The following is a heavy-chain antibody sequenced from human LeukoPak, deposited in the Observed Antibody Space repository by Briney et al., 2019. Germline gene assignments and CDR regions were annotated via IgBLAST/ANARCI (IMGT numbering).Heavy chain of an antibody. D-gene: IGHD1-26*01. J-gene: IGHJ4*02. Sequence: GESLKISCKGSGYNFSSYWIGWVRQMPGKGLEWMGIIYPGDSDIRYSPSFRGQVTISADKSISTAYLQWSSLKASDTAIYFCASGSGSYSAYFDYWGQGTLVTVSS. CDR1: GYNFSSYW. V-gene: IGHV5-51*01. CDR2: IYPGDSDI. CDR3: ASGSGSYSAYFDY.